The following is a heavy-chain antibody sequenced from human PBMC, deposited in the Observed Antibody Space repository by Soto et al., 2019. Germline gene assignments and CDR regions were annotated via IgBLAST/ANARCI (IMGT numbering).Heavy chain of an antibody. CDR3: AKSDLVLKG. Sequence: QVQLLESGGGVVQPGRSLRLSCAASGFTFSSYGMHWVRQAPGKGLEWVAVISYDGSNKYYADSVKGRFTISRDNSKNTLYLQMNSLRAEDTAVYYCAKSDLVLKGWGQGTLVTVSS. V-gene: IGHV3-30*18. J-gene: IGHJ4*02. D-gene: IGHD2-8*01. CDR1: GFTFSSYG. CDR2: ISYDGSNK.